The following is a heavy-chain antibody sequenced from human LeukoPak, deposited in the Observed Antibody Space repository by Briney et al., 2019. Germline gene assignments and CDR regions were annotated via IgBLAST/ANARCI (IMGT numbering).Heavy chain of an antibody. D-gene: IGHD1-7*01. CDR3: ARALLELRAFDI. CDR1: GFTFSSYG. CDR2: ISYDGSNK. J-gene: IGHJ3*02. Sequence: PGGSLRLSCAASGFTFSSYGMHWVRQAPGKGLEWVAVISYDGSNKYYADSVKGRFTISRDNSKNTLYLQMNSLRAEDTAVYYCARALLELRAFDIWGQGTMVTVSS. V-gene: IGHV3-30*19.